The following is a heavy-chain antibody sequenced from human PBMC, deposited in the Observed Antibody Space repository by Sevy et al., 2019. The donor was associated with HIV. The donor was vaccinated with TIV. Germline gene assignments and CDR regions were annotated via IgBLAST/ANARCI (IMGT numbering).Heavy chain of an antibody. Sequence: SETLSLTCAVYGGSFSGYYWNWIRQSPGKGLEWIGEINHSGTTHYNPSLKSRVTISVDTSKNQFSLRLNSVTAADTAVYYCARAPPVVVVPGAPSWFDPWGQGTLVTVSS. CDR3: ARAPPVVVVPGAPSWFDP. CDR1: GGSFSGYY. D-gene: IGHD2-2*01. J-gene: IGHJ5*02. V-gene: IGHV4-34*01. CDR2: INHSGTT.